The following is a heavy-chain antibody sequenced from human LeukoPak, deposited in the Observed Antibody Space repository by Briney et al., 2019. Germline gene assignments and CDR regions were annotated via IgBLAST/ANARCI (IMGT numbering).Heavy chain of an antibody. CDR2: IYYSGST. D-gene: IGHD6-6*01. V-gene: IGHV4-59*01. J-gene: IGHJ5*02. CDR3: ARAHSEQLVPGGDWFDP. CDR1: GGSISSYY. Sequence: SETLSLTCTVSGGSISSYYWSWIRQPPGKGLECIGYIYYSGSTNYNPSLKSRVTISVDTSKNQFSLKLSSVTAADTAVYYCARAHSEQLVPGGDWFDPWGQGTLVTVSS.